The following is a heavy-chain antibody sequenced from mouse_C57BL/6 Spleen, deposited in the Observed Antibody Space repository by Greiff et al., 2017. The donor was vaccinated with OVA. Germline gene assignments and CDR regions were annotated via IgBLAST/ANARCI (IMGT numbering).Heavy chain of an antibody. V-gene: IGHV1-80*01. Sequence: QVQLQQSGAELVKPGASVKISCKASGYAFSSYWMHWVKQRPGKGLEWIGQIYPGDGDTNYNGKFKGKATLTADKSSSTAYMQLSSLTSEDSAVYFCARSELGILDYWGQGTTLTVSS. CDR3: ARSELGILDY. CDR2: IYPGDGDT. D-gene: IGHD4-1*01. J-gene: IGHJ2*01. CDR1: GYAFSSYW.